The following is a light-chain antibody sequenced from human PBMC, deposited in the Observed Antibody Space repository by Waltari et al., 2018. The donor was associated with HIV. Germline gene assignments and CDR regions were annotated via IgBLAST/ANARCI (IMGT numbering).Light chain of an antibody. Sequence: QSVLTQPHSASGTPGQRVTISCSGSSSTIVTNYVSWYKQFPGTAPELVVYHTNQRPLGVPDRFSGSKSGTSASLAISGLRSEDEADYYCAAWDDSLSAWLFGGGTRLNVL. CDR3: AAWDDSLSAWL. CDR1: SSTIVTNY. CDR2: HTN. J-gene: IGLJ2*01. V-gene: IGLV1-47*01.